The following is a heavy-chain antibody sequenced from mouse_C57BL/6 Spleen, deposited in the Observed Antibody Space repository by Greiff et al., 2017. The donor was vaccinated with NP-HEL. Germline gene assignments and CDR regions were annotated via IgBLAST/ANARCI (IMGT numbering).Heavy chain of an antibody. J-gene: IGHJ4*01. V-gene: IGHV1-15*01. CDR2: IDPETGGT. CDR3: TRSGIFYYAMDY. Sequence: QVQLKQSGAELVRPGASVTLSCKASGYTFTDYEMHWVKQTPVHGLEWIGAIDPETGGTAYNQKFKGKAILTADKSSSTAYMELRSMTSEDSAVYYCTRSGIFYYAMDYWGQGTSVTVSS. CDR1: GYTFTDYE. D-gene: IGHD3-1*01.